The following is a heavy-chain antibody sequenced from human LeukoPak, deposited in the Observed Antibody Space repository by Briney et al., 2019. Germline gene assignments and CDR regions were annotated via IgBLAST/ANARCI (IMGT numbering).Heavy chain of an antibody. V-gene: IGHV4-59*02. CDR2: IYYSGST. CDR1: GFTVSSNY. J-gene: IGHJ4*02. D-gene: IGHD3-22*01. CDR3: ARVGPPYYYDSSGYPSAHFDY. Sequence: GSLRLSCAASGFTVSSNYMSWVRQAPGKGLEWIGYIYYSGSTNYNPSLKSRVTTSVDTSKNQFSLKLSSVTAADTAVYYCARVGPPYYYDSSGYPSAHFDYWGQGTLVTVSS.